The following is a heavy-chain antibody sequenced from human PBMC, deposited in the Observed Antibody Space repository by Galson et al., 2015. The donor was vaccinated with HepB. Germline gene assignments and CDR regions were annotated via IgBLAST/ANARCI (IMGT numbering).Heavy chain of an antibody. CDR2: ISGSGGST. V-gene: IGHV3-23*01. D-gene: IGHD6-19*01. J-gene: IGHJ4*02. Sequence: SLRLSCAASGFTFSSYAMSWVRQAPGKGLEWVSAISGSGGSTYYADSVKGRFTISRDNSKNTLYLQMNSLRAEDTAVYYCAKAMSPRSPIAVAGRGCGYWGQGTLVTVSS. CDR3: AKAMSPRSPIAVAGRGCGY. CDR1: GFTFSSYA.